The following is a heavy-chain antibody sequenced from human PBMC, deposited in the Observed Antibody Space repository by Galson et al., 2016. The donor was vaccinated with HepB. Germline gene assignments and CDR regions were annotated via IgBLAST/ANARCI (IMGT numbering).Heavy chain of an antibody. CDR3: ARLSGNSDSSGYYRHFDY. CDR1: GYSFSSYW. D-gene: IGHD3-22*01. Sequence: QSGAEVKKPGESLKISCKGSGYSFSSYWIGWVRQMPGKGLEWMGLIYPDDSDTRYSPSFQGQVIISADKSINTAYLQWGSLKASDTAVFYCARLSGNSDSSGYYRHFDYWGQGTLVTVSS. CDR2: IYPDDSDT. J-gene: IGHJ4*02. V-gene: IGHV5-51*01.